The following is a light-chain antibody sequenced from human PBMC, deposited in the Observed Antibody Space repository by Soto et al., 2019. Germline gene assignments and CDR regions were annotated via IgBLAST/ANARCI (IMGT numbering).Light chain of an antibody. CDR2: GAS. CDR3: QQYGSSGT. Sequence: EFVLTQSPGTLSLSPGERATLSCRASQSVSSSDLAWYQQKPGQAPRLLIYGASNRATGIPDRFSGSGSGTDFTLTISRLEPEDFAVYYCQQYGSSGTFGQGTKVDIK. CDR1: QSVSSSD. J-gene: IGKJ1*01. V-gene: IGKV3-20*01.